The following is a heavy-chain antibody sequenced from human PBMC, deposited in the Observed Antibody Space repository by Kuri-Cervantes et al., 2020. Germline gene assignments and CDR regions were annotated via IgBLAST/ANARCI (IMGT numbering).Heavy chain of an antibody. CDR2: MNPNSGNT. D-gene: IGHD3-3*01. J-gene: IGHJ4*02. V-gene: IGHV1-8*02. Sequence: ASVKVSCKASGYTFTSYDINWVRQATGQGLEWMGWMNPNSGNTGYAQKFQGRVTMTRNTSISTAYMELSSLRSDDTAVYYCARAVEGAEPLNLFVLGYWGQGTLVTVSS. CDR3: ARAVEGAEPLNLFVLGY. CDR1: GYTFTSYD.